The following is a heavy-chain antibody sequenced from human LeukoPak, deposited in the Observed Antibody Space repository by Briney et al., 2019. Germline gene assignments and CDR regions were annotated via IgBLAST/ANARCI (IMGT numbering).Heavy chain of an antibody. J-gene: IGHJ6*02. V-gene: IGHV3-7*01. Sequence: QPGGSLRLSCAASGFTFSSYWMSWVRQAPGKGLEWVANIKQDGSEKYYVDSVKGRFTISRDNAKNSLYLQMNSLRAEDTAVYYCCRRWLNYYYYGMDFWGQGTTVTVSS. CDR2: IKQDGSEK. CDR1: GFTFSSYW. D-gene: IGHD5-18*01. CDR3: CRRWLNYYYYGMDF.